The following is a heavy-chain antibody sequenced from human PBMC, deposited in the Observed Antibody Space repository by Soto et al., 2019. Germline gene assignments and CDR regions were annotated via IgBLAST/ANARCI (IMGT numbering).Heavy chain of an antibody. CDR3: ARMASAGTLNWFDP. CDR2: MNPGSGKT. Sequence: QAQLVQSGAEVKEPGASVRVSCKASGYSFINFDISWVRQAAGQGPGWLGWMNPGSGKTGYTSKFQGRVAMTRDASTATSHLDLTSLTSDDTAVYYCARMASAGTLNWFDPWGPGTLVTVSS. J-gene: IGHJ5*02. CDR1: GYSFINFD. V-gene: IGHV1-8*02. D-gene: IGHD6-13*01.